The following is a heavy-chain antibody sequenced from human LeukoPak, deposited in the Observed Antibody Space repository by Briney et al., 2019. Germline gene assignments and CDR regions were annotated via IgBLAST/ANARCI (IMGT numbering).Heavy chain of an antibody. Sequence: GGTLRLSCAASGFTFSTYGMSWVRQAPGKGLEWVSAVSFTGGTTYYADSVKGRFTISRDNSKNTLYLQMNSLRAEDTAVYYCAKGGSSGWQDFDYWGQGTLVTVSS. J-gene: IGHJ4*02. CDR2: VSFTGGTT. V-gene: IGHV3-23*01. D-gene: IGHD6-19*01. CDR1: GFTFSTYG. CDR3: AKGGSSGWQDFDY.